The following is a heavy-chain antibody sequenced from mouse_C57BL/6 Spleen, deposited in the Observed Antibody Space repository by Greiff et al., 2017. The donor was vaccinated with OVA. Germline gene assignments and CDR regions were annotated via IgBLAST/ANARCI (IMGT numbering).Heavy chain of an antibody. CDR3: ACNYEGLFDY. CDR1: GYTFTDYY. CDR2: INPNNGGT. J-gene: IGHJ2*01. V-gene: IGHV1-26*01. D-gene: IGHD2-1*01. Sequence: EVQLQQSGPELVKPGASVKISCKASGYTFTDYYMNWVKQSHGKSLEWIGDINPNNGGTSYNQKFKGKATLTVDKSSSTAYMELRSLTSEDSAVYYCACNYEGLFDYWGQGTTLTVSS.